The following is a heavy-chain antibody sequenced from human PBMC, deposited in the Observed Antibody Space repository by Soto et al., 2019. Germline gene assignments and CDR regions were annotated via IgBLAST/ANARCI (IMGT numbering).Heavy chain of an antibody. V-gene: IGHV1-46*01. CDR1: GYTFTRDY. Sequence: ASVKVSCKASGYTFTRDYIHWVRQAPGQGLEWMGIINPRGGSTSYPPKFQGRVSMTRDTSTSTVYMELSSLRSDDTAVYYCARNYYDSSDRDYLDYWGQGTPVTVSS. CDR3: ARNYYDSSDRDYLDY. J-gene: IGHJ4*02. D-gene: IGHD3-22*01. CDR2: INPRGGST.